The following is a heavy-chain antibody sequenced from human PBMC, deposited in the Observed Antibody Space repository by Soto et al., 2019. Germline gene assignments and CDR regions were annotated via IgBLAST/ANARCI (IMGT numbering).Heavy chain of an antibody. Sequence: EVQLVESGGGLVQPGGSLRLSCGASGFTFSNYWMHGVSQAPVEGLVWVSRINGDGSFTRFADSVKGRFTISRDNAKNTLYLQRNSLRVDDTAVYYCARVGGGSGNFDYWGQGTLVTVSA. CDR2: INGDGSFT. V-gene: IGHV3-74*01. CDR1: GFTFSNYW. D-gene: IGHD3-10*01. CDR3: ARVGGGSGNFDY. J-gene: IGHJ4*02.